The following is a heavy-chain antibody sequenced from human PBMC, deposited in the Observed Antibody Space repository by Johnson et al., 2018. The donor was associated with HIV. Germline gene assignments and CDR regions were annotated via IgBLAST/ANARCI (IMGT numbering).Heavy chain of an antibody. CDR3: AKEKNGYHWTFDI. J-gene: IGHJ3*02. CDR1: GFTFSSYG. V-gene: IGHV3-30*18. CDR2: ISYDGSNK. Sequence: LVESGGGVVPPGGSLRLSCAASGFTFSSYGMHWVRQAPGKGLEWVAVISYDGSNKYYADSVKGRFTISRDNSKNTLYLQMNSLRAEDTAVYYCAKEKNGYHWTFDIWGQGTMVTVSS. D-gene: IGHD5-24*01.